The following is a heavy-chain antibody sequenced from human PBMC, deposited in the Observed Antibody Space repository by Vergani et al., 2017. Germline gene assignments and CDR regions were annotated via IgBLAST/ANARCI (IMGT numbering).Heavy chain of an antibody. V-gene: IGHV3-21*01. J-gene: IGHJ6*02. D-gene: IGHD3-9*01. CDR2: ISSSRSYI. CDR1: GFTFSSYS. CDR3: ARGAYDILTGYYHYYYYYGMDV. Sequence: EVQLVESGGGLVKPGGSLRLSCAASGFTFSSYSMNWVRQAPGKGLEWVSSISSSRSYIYYADSVKGRFTISRDNAKNSLYLQMNSLRAEDTYVYYCARGAYDILTGYYHYYYYYGMDVWGQGTTVTVSS.